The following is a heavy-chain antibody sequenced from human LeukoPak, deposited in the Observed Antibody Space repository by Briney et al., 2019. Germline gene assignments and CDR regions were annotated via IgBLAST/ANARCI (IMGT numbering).Heavy chain of an antibody. V-gene: IGHV3-23*01. Sequence: GGSLRLSCAASGFTFSSYAMSWVRQPPGKGLQWVSAVSGSGGSTYYADSVMGRFTISRDNSKNTLYLQMNSLRAEDTAVYYCAKDGGSAPTFIDFWGQGTLVTVSS. CDR3: AKDGGSAPTFIDF. CDR2: VSGSGGST. J-gene: IGHJ4*02. CDR1: GFTFSSYA. D-gene: IGHD6-25*01.